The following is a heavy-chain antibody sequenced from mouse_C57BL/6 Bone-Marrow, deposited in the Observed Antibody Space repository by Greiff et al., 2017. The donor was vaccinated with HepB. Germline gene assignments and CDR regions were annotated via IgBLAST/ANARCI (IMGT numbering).Heavy chain of an antibody. CDR3: ARNYDGYLDFDY. CDR2: IHPNSGST. CDR1: GYTFTSYW. V-gene: IGHV1-64*01. D-gene: IGHD2-3*01. Sequence: VKLQQPGAELVKPGASVKLSCKASGYTFTSYWMHWVKQRPGQGLEWIGMIHPNSGSTNYNEKFKSKATLTVDKSSSTAYMQLSSLTSEDSAVYYCARNYDGYLDFDYWGQGTTLTVSS. J-gene: IGHJ2*01.